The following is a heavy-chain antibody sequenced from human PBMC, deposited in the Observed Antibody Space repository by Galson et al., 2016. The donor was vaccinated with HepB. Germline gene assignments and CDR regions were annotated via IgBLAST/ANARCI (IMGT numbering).Heavy chain of an antibody. CDR1: GYSIASSW. V-gene: IGHV5-51*01. CDR2: IYPSDSDI. J-gene: IGHJ4*02. CDR3: TSRQSSGYYTVDY. D-gene: IGHD6-19*01. Sequence: QSGAEVKKPGESLKISCKSSGYSIASSWIGWVRQVPGKGLEYIGIIYPSDSDIKYSPSFQGQVTISADKSISTAYLQWNSLKASDSAIYYCTSRQSSGYYTVDYWGQGSLVTGSS.